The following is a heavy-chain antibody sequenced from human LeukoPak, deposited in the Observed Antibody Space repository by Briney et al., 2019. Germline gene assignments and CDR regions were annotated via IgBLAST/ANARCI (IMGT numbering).Heavy chain of an antibody. CDR2: IWHDGSNK. CDR3: ARWDDSSGYYPYYFDY. J-gene: IGHJ4*02. D-gene: IGHD3-22*01. Sequence: PGGSLRLSCAASGFTFSYYGMHWVRQVPGKGLEWVAVIWHDGSNKYYADSVKGRFTISRDNSKNMLYLQMSSLRAEDTAVYYCARWDDSSGYYPYYFDYWGQGTLVTVSS. V-gene: IGHV3-33*01. CDR1: GFTFSYYG.